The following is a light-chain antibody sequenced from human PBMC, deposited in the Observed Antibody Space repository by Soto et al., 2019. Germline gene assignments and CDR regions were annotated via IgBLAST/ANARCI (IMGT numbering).Light chain of an antibody. CDR1: QSIGSN. J-gene: IGKJ5*01. CDR2: GAS. CDR3: QHYGRSPIT. Sequence: EIMMTQSPATLSVSPEERATLSCRASQSIGSNLAWYQQKPGQAPRLLIYGASTWATGIPDRFSGSGSATDFTLTISRLEPEDFALYYCQHYGRSPITFGQGTRLEIK. V-gene: IGKV3-20*01.